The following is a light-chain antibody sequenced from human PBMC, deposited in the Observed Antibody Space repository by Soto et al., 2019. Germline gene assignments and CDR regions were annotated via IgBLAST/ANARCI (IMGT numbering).Light chain of an antibody. CDR2: DAS. J-gene: IGKJ5*01. CDR3: QKRSNWPIY. Sequence: EIVLTQSPATLSLSPGERATLSCRASQSVSNYLAWYPQKPGQAPRLLIYDASNLAAAIPARFRGSGSGTAFNLTISSLEPEDFAVYYWQKRSNWPIYFGQGTRLEVK. CDR1: QSVSNY. V-gene: IGKV3-11*01.